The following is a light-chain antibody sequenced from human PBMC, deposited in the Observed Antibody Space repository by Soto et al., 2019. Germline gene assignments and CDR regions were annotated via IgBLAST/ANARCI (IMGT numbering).Light chain of an antibody. CDR1: QSISDT. J-gene: IGKJ1*01. CDR3: QQYGSSPRT. CDR2: GAS. V-gene: IGKV3-20*01. Sequence: DIVITQSRAPLSVSPGGRATLSCRASQSISDTLAWYQQKPGQAPRLLIYGASSRATGIPDRFSGSGSGTDFTLTISRLEPEDFAVYYCQQYGSSPRTFGQGTKVDIK.